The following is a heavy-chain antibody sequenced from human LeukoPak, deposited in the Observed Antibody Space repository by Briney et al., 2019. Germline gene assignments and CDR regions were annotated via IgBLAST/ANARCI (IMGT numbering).Heavy chain of an antibody. CDR2: IYTSGST. CDR1: GGSISSYY. CDR3: ARARGYCSSTSCSWDLDY. Sequence: SETPSLTCTVSGGSISSYYWSWLRQPAGKGLEWIGRIYTSGSTNYNPSLKSRVTMSVDTSKNQFSLKLSSVTAADTAVYYCARARGYCSSTSCSWDLDYWGQGTLVTVSS. D-gene: IGHD2-2*01. J-gene: IGHJ4*02. V-gene: IGHV4-4*07.